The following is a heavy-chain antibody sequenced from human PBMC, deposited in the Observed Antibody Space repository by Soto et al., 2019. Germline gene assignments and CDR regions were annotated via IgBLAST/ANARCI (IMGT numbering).Heavy chain of an antibody. Sequence: TGGSLRLSCAASGFIFSSYAMSWVRQAPGKGLEWVSAISTSGASTYYADSVKGRFTISRDNSKNTLYLQMNSLRAEDTAVYYCAKGFIVGATDAFEIWGQGTMVTVSS. CDR3: AKGFIVGATDAFEI. J-gene: IGHJ3*02. D-gene: IGHD1-26*01. CDR1: GFIFSSYA. V-gene: IGHV3-23*01. CDR2: ISTSGAST.